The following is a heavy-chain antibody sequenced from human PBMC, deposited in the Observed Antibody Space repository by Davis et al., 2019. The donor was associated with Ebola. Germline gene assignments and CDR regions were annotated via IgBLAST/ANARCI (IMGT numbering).Heavy chain of an antibody. D-gene: IGHD4-17*01. Sequence: GESLKISCAASGFTFSSYWMSWVRQAPGKGLEWVANIKQDGSEKYYVDSVKGRFTISRDNAKNSLYLQMNSLRAEDTAVYYCARDFYGDFPYWGQGTLVTVSS. J-gene: IGHJ4*02. CDR1: GFTFSSYW. CDR2: IKQDGSEK. V-gene: IGHV3-7*01. CDR3: ARDFYGDFPY.